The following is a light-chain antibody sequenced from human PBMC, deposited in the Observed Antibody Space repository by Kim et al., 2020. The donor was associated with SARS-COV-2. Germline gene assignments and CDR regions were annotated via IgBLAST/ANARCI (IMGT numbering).Light chain of an antibody. CDR3: QQYNNWPET. CDR1: QSVSSY. CDR2: GAS. V-gene: IGKV3-15*01. Sequence: VSPGERATLACMASQSVSSYLAWYQQNPGQAPRLLIYGASTRATGIPARFSGSGSGTDFTLTISSLQSEDFAVYYCQQYNNWPETFGQGTKVDIK. J-gene: IGKJ1*01.